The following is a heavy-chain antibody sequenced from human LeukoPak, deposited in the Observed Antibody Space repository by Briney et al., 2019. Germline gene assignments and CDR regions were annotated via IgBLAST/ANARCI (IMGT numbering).Heavy chain of an antibody. D-gene: IGHD3-9*01. Sequence: ASVKVSCKASGYTFTGYYMHWVRQAPGQGLEWMGWINPNSGGTNYAQKFQGWVTMTRDTSISTAYMELSRLRSDDTAVYYCARAEARYYDILIGYWGIDYYGMDVWGKGTTVTVSS. V-gene: IGHV1-2*04. CDR3: ARAEARYYDILIGYWGIDYYGMDV. CDR2: INPNSGGT. J-gene: IGHJ6*04. CDR1: GYTFTGYY.